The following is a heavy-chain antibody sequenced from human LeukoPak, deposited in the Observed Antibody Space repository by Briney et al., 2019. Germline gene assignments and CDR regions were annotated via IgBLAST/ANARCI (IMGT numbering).Heavy chain of an antibody. Sequence: GASVKVSCKASGYTFTTYDINWVRQATGQGLEWMGWMNPNSGNTGYAQKFQGRVTMTRNTSISTAFMELSGLRSEDTAVYSCARRNTAMVAGLDYWGQGSLVTVSS. CDR2: MNPNSGNT. CDR3: ARRNTAMVAGLDY. CDR1: GYTFTTYD. J-gene: IGHJ4*02. V-gene: IGHV1-8*01. D-gene: IGHD5-18*01.